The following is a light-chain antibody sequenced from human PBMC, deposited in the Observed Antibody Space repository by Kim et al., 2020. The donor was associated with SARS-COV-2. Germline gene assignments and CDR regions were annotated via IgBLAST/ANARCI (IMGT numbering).Light chain of an antibody. Sequence: QLVLTQPPSVSGAPGQRVSISCTGNSSNIGAGYDIHWYHQLPGTAPKLLVYGVTNRPSGVPDRFSGSKSGSSASLAITGLQAEDEGDYYCQSYDISLTTVVFGGGTQLTVL. CDR3: QSYDISLTTVV. J-gene: IGLJ2*01. CDR2: GVT. CDR1: SSNIGAGYD. V-gene: IGLV1-40*01.